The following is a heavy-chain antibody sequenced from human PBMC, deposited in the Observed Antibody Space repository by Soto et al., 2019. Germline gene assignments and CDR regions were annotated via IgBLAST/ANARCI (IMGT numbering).Heavy chain of an antibody. Sequence: PSETLSLTCAFSGASISSGGYSSSWIRQPPGKGLEWIGYIYHSGSTYYNPSLKSRVTISVDRSKNQFSLKLSSVTAADTAVYYCVRVRGTYCGGDCYPPTPNWFDPWGQGTLVTVSS. J-gene: IGHJ5*02. CDR3: VRVRGTYCGGDCYPPTPNWFDP. CDR1: GASISSGGYS. V-gene: IGHV4-30-2*01. D-gene: IGHD2-21*02. CDR2: IYHSGST.